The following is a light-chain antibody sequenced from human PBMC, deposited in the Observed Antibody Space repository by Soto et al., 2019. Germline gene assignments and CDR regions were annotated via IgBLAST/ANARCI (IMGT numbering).Light chain of an antibody. CDR1: SSDVGSYNL. Sequence: QLVLTQPASVSGSPGQSITISCTGSSSDVGSYNLVSWYQQYPGKAPKLMIFEGNKRPSGVSNRFSASKSGNTASLTISGLQAEDEADYYCWSYAGRRTFEVFGGGTKLTVL. J-gene: IGLJ2*01. V-gene: IGLV2-23*03. CDR2: EGN. CDR3: WSYAGRRTFEV.